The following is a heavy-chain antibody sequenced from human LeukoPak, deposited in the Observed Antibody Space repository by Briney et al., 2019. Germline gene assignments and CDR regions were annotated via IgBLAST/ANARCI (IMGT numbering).Heavy chain of an antibody. CDR2: INIDGSSG. CDR3: SRDRLGGLDL. D-gene: IGHD5-12*01. V-gene: IGHV3-74*01. CDR1: GFTFRSYW. J-gene: IGHJ5*02. Sequence: GGSQRLSCAASGFTFRSYWMHWVRQAPGKGLVWVSRINIDGSSGSYADSVEGRFTISRDNAKNSVYLQMNSLRPEDTAVYYCSRDRLGGLDLWGQGTLVTVSS.